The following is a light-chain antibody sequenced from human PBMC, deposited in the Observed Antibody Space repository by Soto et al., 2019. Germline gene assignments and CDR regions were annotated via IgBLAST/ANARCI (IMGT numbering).Light chain of an antibody. CDR2: SNN. J-gene: IGLJ3*02. Sequence: QSVLTQPPSASGTPGQRVTISCSGGSSNIGSNAVTWYHQLPGTAPKLLIYSNNQRPSGVPDRFSGSKSGTSASLAISGLQSEDEADYYCATWDDSLSAWVFGGGTQLTVL. V-gene: IGLV1-44*01. CDR3: ATWDDSLSAWV. CDR1: SSNIGSNA.